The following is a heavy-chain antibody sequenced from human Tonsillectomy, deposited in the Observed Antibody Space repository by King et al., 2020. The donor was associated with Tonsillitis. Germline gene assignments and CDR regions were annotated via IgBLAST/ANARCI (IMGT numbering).Heavy chain of an antibody. V-gene: IGHV2-5*02. CDR2: IYWDDDK. Sequence: ITLKESGPTLVKPTQTLTLTCTVSGFSLSTSGVGVGWIRQPPGKALEWLVVIYWDDDKRYRPSLKSRLTITKDTSKNQVVLTMTNMDPVDTATYYCAHSWDRSTMVRGAPFLGWGHGTQVTVSS. J-gene: IGHJ4*01. D-gene: IGHD3-10*01. CDR3: AHSWDRSTMVRGAPFLG. CDR1: GFSLSTSGVG.